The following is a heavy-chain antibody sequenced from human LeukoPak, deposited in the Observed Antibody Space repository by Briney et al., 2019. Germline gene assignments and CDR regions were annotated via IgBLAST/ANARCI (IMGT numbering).Heavy chain of an antibody. V-gene: IGHV3-23*01. Sequence: GGSLRLSCAASGFTFSTYVMSWVRQAPGKGLEWVSGISGSGGNTYYADSVKGRFTISRDNAKNKLYLQMNSLRAEDTAVYYCAKEAPHCSSTSCYVEFWGQGTLVTVSS. J-gene: IGHJ4*02. CDR1: GFTFSTYV. CDR2: ISGSGGNT. D-gene: IGHD2-2*01. CDR3: AKEAPHCSSTSCYVEF.